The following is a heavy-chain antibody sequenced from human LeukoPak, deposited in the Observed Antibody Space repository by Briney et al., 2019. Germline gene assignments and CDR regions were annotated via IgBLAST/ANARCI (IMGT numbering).Heavy chain of an antibody. V-gene: IGHV1-69*13. CDR2: IIPIFGTA. Sequence: SVKVSCKASGGTFSSYAISWVRQAPGQGLEWMGGIIPIFGTANYAQKFQGRVTITADESTSTAYMELSSLRSEDTAVYYCARVAKWELLGYFDYWGQGTLVTVSS. D-gene: IGHD1-26*01. CDR3: ARVAKWELLGYFDY. J-gene: IGHJ4*02. CDR1: GGTFSSYA.